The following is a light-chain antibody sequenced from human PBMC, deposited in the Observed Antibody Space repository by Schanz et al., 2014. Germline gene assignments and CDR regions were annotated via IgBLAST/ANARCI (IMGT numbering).Light chain of an antibody. Sequence: QSALTQPASVSGSPGQSITISCTGTSSDVGSYNYVSWYQQHPGKAPKLMIYDVSKRPSGVPDRFSGSKSGNTASLTVSGLQAEDEADYHCSSYADNNKELFGGGTKLTVL. CDR1: SSDVGSYNY. CDR3: SSYADNNKEL. J-gene: IGLJ3*02. V-gene: IGLV2-8*01. CDR2: DVS.